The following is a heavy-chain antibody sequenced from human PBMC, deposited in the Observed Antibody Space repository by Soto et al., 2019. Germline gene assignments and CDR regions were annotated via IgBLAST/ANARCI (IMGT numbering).Heavy chain of an antibody. Sequence: QVQLVQSGAEVKKPGASMKVSCKDYGYTFTSYDINWVRQATGQELEWMGWMNPNSGNTGYAQKFQGRVTLTRNTSISTAYMELSSLRSEDTAVYYCARPDYGDYVGFDPWGQGTLVTVSS. CDR1: GYTFTSYD. V-gene: IGHV1-8*01. CDR3: ARPDYGDYVGFDP. CDR2: MNPNSGNT. D-gene: IGHD4-17*01. J-gene: IGHJ5*02.